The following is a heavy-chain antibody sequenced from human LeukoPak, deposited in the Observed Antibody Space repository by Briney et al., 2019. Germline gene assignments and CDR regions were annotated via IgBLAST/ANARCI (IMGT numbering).Heavy chain of an antibody. D-gene: IGHD3-3*01. V-gene: IGHV1-2*02. CDR2: INPNSGGT. CDR3: ARGAVLRFLEWLLYREDYYYYGMDV. CDR1: GYTFTGYY. Sequence: ASVKVSCKASGYTFTGYYMHWVRQAPGQGLEWMGWINPNSGGTNYAQKFQGRVTMTRDTSISTAYMELSSLRSEDTAVYYCARGAVLRFLEWLLYREDYYYYGMDVWGQGTTVTVSS. J-gene: IGHJ6*02.